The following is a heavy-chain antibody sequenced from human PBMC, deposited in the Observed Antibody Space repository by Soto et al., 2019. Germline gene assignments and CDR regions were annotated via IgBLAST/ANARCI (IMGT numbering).Heavy chain of an antibody. D-gene: IGHD3-10*01. CDR2: ISGSGGST. J-gene: IGHJ4*02. CDR1: GFTFSSSA. Sequence: GGSLRLSCAASGFTFSSSAMSWVRQAPGKGLEWVSAISGSGGSTYYADSVKGRFTISRDNSKNTLYLQMNSLRAEDTAVYYCAKDGYYGSGRIYYFDYWGQGTLVTVSS. CDR3: AKDGYYGSGRIYYFDY. V-gene: IGHV3-23*01.